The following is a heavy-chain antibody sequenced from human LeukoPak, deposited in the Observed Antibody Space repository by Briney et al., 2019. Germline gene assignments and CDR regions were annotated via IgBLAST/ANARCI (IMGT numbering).Heavy chain of an antibody. CDR1: GFTVSSNE. V-gene: IGHV3-48*01. J-gene: IGHJ4*02. D-gene: IGHD4-17*01. CDR2: ISSSSSTI. Sequence: GGSLRLSCAASGFTVSSNEMNWVRQAPGKGLEWVSYISSSSSTIYYADSVKGRFTISRDNAKNSLYLQMNSLRAEDTAVYYCARETHDYGDYLDYWGQGTLVTVSS. CDR3: ARETHDYGDYLDY.